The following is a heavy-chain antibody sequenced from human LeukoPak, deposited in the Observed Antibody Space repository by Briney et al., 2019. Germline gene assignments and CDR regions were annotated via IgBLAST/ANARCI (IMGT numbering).Heavy chain of an antibody. D-gene: IGHD4-17*01. J-gene: IGHJ4*02. CDR1: GFTFSSYS. CDR2: ISSSRSYL. V-gene: IGHV3-21*01. Sequence: GGSLRLSCAASGFTFSSYSMNWGRQPPGKGLGGVSSISSSRSYLSYANSVRGGLTTCTNNPKQSLYLQRNSLRADDTAVYYCARGLAGAYGDYVHWGQGTLVTVSS. CDR3: ARGLAGAYGDYVH.